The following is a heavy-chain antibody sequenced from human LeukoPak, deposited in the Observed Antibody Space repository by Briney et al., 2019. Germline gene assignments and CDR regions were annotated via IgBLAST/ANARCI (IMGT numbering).Heavy chain of an antibody. D-gene: IGHD5-24*01. V-gene: IGHV4-34*01. CDR1: GGSFSGYY. J-gene: IGHJ6*03. CDR2: INHSGST. Sequence: SETLSLTCAVYGGSFSGYYWSWIRQPPGKGLEWIGEINHSGSTHYNPSLKSRVTISVDTSKNQFSLKLSSVTAADTAVYYCARARRDGYNRSPRPGYMDVWGKGTTVTVSS. CDR3: ARARRDGYNRSPRPGYMDV.